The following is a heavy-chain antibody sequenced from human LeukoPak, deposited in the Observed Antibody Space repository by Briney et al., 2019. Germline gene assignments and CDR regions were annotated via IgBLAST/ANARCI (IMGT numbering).Heavy chain of an antibody. CDR3: ARHVSSPLNDNWFDP. J-gene: IGHJ5*02. V-gene: IGHV4-39*01. D-gene: IGHD2-2*01. CDR2: IYYSGST. CDR1: GGSISSSSYY. Sequence: SETLSLTCTVSGGSISSSSYYWGWIRQPPGKGLEWMGSIYYSGSTYYNPSLKSRVTISVDTSKNQFSLKLSSVTAADTAVYYCARHVSSPLNDNWFDPWGQGTLVTVSS.